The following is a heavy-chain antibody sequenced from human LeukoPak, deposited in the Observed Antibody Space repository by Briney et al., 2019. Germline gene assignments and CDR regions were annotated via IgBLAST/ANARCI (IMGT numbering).Heavy chain of an antibody. CDR3: ASAPYSGNHYRDY. CDR2: IKQDGSEK. D-gene: IGHD6-13*01. J-gene: IGHJ4*02. V-gene: IGHV3-7*03. Sequence: PGGSLRLSCAASGFTFSSYWMSWVRQAPGKGLEWVANIKQDGSEKYYVDSVKGRFTISRDNAKNSLYLQMNSLRAEDTAIYYCASAPYSGNHYRDYWGQGTLVTVSS. CDR1: GFTFSSYW.